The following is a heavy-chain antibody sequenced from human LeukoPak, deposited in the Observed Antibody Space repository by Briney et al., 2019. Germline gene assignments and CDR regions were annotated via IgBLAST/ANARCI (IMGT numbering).Heavy chain of an antibody. CDR1: GGSISRSSYY. J-gene: IGHJ6*02. V-gene: IGHV4-39*01. Sequence: PSETLSLTCTVSGGSISRSSYYWGWIRQPPGKGLERIGSIYYSGSTYYNPSLKSRVTISVDTSKNQFSLKLSSVTAADTAVYYCARTITGTFYYYGMDVWGQGTTVTVSS. D-gene: IGHD1-7*01. CDR2: IYYSGST. CDR3: ARTITGTFYYYGMDV.